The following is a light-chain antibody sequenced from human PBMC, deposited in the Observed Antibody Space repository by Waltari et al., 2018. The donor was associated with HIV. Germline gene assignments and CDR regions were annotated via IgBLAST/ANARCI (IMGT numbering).Light chain of an antibody. CDR1: QTVLHSSNNRDR. CDR2: WAS. Sequence: SPDPLTASLGERDSINCTSSQTVLHSSNNRDRVAWYQQKPGQPPKLLIYWASTRDSGVPDRFSGSGSGTVFTLTSNSLQAEDVAVYYCQQHYITLYTFGPGTKLEIK. CDR3: QQHYITLYT. V-gene: IGKV4-1*01. J-gene: IGKJ2*01.